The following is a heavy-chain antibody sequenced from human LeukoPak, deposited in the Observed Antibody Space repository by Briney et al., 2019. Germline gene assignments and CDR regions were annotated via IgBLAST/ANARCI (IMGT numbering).Heavy chain of an antibody. J-gene: IGHJ4*02. Sequence: ASVKVSCKASGGTFRSYAISWVRQAPGQGLEWMGGIIPIFGTANYAQKFQGRVTITADESTSTAYMELSSLRSKYTAVYYCARDLSPGAFDYWGQGTLVTFSS. D-gene: IGHD1-26*01. CDR2: IIPIFGTA. CDR3: ARDLSPGAFDY. V-gene: IGHV1-69*13. CDR1: GGTFRSYA.